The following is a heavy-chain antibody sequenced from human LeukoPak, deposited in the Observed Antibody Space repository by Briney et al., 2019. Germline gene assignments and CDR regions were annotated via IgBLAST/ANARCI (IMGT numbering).Heavy chain of an antibody. V-gene: IGHV4-31*03. CDR1: GGSISSGGYY. CDR2: IYYSGST. D-gene: IGHD5-18*01. Sequence: SQTLSLTCTVSGGSISSGGYYWSWIRQHPGKGLEWIVYIYYSGSTYYNPSLKSRVTISVDTSKNQFSPKLSSVTAADTAVYYCARGQGSVDTAMAAVRFDYWGQGTLVTVSS. J-gene: IGHJ4*02. CDR3: ARGQGSVDTAMAAVRFDY.